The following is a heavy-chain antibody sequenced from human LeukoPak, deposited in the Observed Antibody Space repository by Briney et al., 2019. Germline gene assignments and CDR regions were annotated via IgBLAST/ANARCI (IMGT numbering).Heavy chain of an antibody. J-gene: IGHJ4*02. CDR2: INSDESST. CDR1: ASSLNYPW. D-gene: IGHD6-25*01. CDR3: ARDEAATSKY. V-gene: IGHV3-74*01. Sequence: PGGSLRLAWAPAASSLNYPWTHWVSQAPEKVLGWVSRINSDESSTRYADSVKRRLSISRDNAKNTLYLQMNSLRAGDTAVYYCARDEAATSKYWGQGTRVSVFS.